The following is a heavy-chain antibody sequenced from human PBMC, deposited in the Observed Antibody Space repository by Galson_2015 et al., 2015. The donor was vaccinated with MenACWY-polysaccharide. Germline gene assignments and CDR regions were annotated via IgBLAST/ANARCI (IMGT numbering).Heavy chain of an antibody. D-gene: IGHD2-2*01. J-gene: IGHJ6*02. CDR1: GLRFSTYA. Sequence: SLRLSCAASGLRFSTYAMTWVRQAPGKGLEWVSGISGSGYSTYYADSVRGRFTISRANSKNTLYLQMNSLTAEDTAIYYCANLDCSSACCLSGYYGLDVWGQGTTVTVSS. V-gene: IGHV3-23*01. CDR3: ANLDCSSACCLSGYYGLDV. CDR2: ISGSGYST.